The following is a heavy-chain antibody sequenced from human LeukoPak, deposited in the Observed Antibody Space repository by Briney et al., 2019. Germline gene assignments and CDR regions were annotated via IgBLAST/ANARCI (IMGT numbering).Heavy chain of an antibody. CDR3: ARDLLLVRTPFGNYYGSGSPLDY. CDR1: GFTFSSYG. J-gene: IGHJ4*02. Sequence: PGGSLRLSCAASGFTFSSYGMLWVRQAPGKGLEWVAVIWYDGSNKYYADSVKGRFTISRDNSKNTLYLQMNSLRAADTAVYYCARDLLLVRTPFGNYYGSGSPLDYWGQGTLVTVSS. CDR2: IWYDGSNK. V-gene: IGHV3-33*01. D-gene: IGHD3-10*01.